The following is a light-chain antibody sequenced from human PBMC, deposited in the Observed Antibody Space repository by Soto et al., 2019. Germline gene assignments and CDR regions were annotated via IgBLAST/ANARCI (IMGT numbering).Light chain of an antibody. J-gene: IGLJ1*01. CDR2: EGS. Sequence: QSVLTQPASVSGSPGQSITISCTGTSSDVGSYNLVSWYQQHPGKAPKLTIYEGSKRPSGVSNRFSGSKSGNTASLTIYGLQAEDEADYYCCSYAGSSTYVFGTGTKVTVL. CDR1: SSDVGSYNL. V-gene: IGLV2-23*01. CDR3: CSYAGSSTYV.